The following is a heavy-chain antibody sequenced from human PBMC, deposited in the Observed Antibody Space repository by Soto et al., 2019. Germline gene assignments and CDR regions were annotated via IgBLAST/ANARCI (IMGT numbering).Heavy chain of an antibody. D-gene: IGHD4-17*01. CDR2: IYYSGST. J-gene: IGHJ5*01. CDR1: GGSISSYY. Sequence: SKTLSLTCTVSGGSISSYYWSWIRQPPGKGLEWIGYIYYSGSTNYNPSLKSRVTISVDTSKNQFSLKLSSVTAADTAVYYCARDTISENTGDYEFDSLGQGTVLTVSS. CDR3: ARDTISENTGDYEFDS. V-gene: IGHV4-59*01.